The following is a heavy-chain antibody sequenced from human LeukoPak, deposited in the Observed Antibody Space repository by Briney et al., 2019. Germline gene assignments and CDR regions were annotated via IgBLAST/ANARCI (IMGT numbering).Heavy chain of an antibody. CDR1: GFTFSSYA. Sequence: PGGSLRLSCAASGFTFSSYAMSWVRQAPGKGLEWVSAISGSGGGTYYADSVKGRFTISRDNSKNTLYLQMNSLRAEDTAVYYRAKGLSGSIYFSHTNFDYWGQGTLVTVSS. CDR3: AKGLSGSIYFSHTNFDY. D-gene: IGHD3-10*01. CDR2: ISGSGGGT. J-gene: IGHJ4*02. V-gene: IGHV3-23*01.